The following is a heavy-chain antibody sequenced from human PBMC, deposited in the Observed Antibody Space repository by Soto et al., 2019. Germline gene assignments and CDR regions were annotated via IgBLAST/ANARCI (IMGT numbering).Heavy chain of an antibody. V-gene: IGHV4-38-2*01. CDR3: ARVPGYSGYYNWFDP. CDR1: GYSISSGYY. CDR2: IYHSGST. D-gene: IGHD5-12*01. J-gene: IGHJ5*02. Sequence: ETLSLTCAVSGYSISSGYYWGWIRQPPGKGLEWIGSIYHSGSTYYNPSLKSRVTISVDTSKNQFSLKLSSVTAADTAVYYCARVPGYSGYYNWFDPWGQGTLVTVSS.